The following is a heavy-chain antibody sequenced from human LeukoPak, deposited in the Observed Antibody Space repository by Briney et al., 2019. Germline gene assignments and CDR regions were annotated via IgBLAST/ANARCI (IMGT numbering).Heavy chain of an antibody. CDR2: IIPIFGTA. D-gene: IGHD3-22*01. CDR1: GGTFSSYA. J-gene: IGHJ4*02. Sequence: ASVKVSCKASGGTFSSYAISWVRQAPGQGLEWMGGIIPIFGTANYAQKFQGRVTITADESTSTAYMELSSLRSEDTAVYYCARDPYYYDSSGYHGGYFDYWGQGTLVTVSS. CDR3: ARDPYYYDSSGYHGGYFDY. V-gene: IGHV1-69*13.